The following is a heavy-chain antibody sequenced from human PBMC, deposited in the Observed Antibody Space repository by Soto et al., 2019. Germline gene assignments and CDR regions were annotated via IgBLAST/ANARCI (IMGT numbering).Heavy chain of an antibody. CDR1: GFTFSDYD. V-gene: IGHV3-13*05. CDR2: IGAAGDP. CDR3: TRGPRPSSIGTGAY. J-gene: IGHJ4*02. D-gene: IGHD1-1*01. Sequence: EVKLEESGGGVAQPGGSLRLSCIVSGFTFSDYDMYWVRQVAGKGLEWVSGIGAAGDPYYAGSVKGRFTISRENAKDTLYLQMSNLRPEDTAVYYCTRGPRPSSIGTGAYWGRGTQVTVSS.